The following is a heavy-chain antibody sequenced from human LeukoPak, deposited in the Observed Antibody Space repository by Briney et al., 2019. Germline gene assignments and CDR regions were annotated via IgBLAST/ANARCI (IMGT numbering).Heavy chain of an antibody. V-gene: IGHV4-34*01. CDR2: INHSGST. CDR1: GGSFSGYY. Sequence: KSSETLSLTCAVYGGSFSGYYWSWIRQPPGKGLEWIGEINHSGSTNYNPSLKSRVTISVDTSKNQFSLKLSSVTAADTAVYYCAGVTPYYFDYWGQGTLVTVSS. J-gene: IGHJ4*02. CDR3: AGVTPYYFDY. D-gene: IGHD2-21*02.